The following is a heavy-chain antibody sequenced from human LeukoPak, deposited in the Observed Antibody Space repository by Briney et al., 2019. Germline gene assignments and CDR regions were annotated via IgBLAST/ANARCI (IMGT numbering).Heavy chain of an antibody. J-gene: IGHJ4*02. V-gene: IGHV4-4*07. Sequence: PSETLSLTCTVSGGSISSYYWGWIRQPAGKGLEWIGRIYTSGSTNYNPSLKSRVTMSVDTSKNQFSLKLSSVTAADTAVYYCARAARYYETSNFDYWGQGTLVTVSS. D-gene: IGHD3-22*01. CDR3: ARAARYYETSNFDY. CDR2: IYTSGST. CDR1: GGSISSYY.